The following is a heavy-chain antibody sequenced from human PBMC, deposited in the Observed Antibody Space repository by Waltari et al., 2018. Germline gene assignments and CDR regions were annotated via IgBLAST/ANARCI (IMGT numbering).Heavy chain of an antibody. CDR1: GFTFSSYW. V-gene: IGHV3-74*01. D-gene: IGHD3-10*01. Sequence: EVQLVESGGGLVQPGGSLRLSCAASGFTFSSYWMHWVRQAPGKGLVWVSRINSDGSSTSYADSVKGRFTISRDTAKNPLYLQMNSLRAEHTAGYSCARDIRGPVGQRPPWYFDLWGRGTLVTVSS. J-gene: IGHJ2*01. CDR2: INSDGSST. CDR3: ARDIRGPVGQRPPWYFDL.